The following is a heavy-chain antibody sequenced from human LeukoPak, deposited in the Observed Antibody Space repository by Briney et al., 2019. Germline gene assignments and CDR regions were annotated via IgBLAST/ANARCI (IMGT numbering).Heavy chain of an antibody. D-gene: IGHD4-23*01. V-gene: IGHV4-38-2*02. CDR1: GYSISSGYY. CDR3: ARERSPVVTPGTWFDP. J-gene: IGHJ5*02. Sequence: KTSETLSLTCAVSGYSISSGYYWGWIRQPPGEGVEWIGSIYHSWSIYYNPSLKSRVTISVDTSKNQFSLKLSSVTAADTAVYYCARERSPVVTPGTWFDPWGQGTLVTVSS. CDR2: IYHSWSI.